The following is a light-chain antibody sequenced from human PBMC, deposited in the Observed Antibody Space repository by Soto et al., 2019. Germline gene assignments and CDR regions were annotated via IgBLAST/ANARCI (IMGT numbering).Light chain of an antibody. Sequence: QSALTQPASVSGSPGQSITVSCTGTSSDIGGYNYVSWYQQYPGEAPKVIIYDVSDRPSGVSNRFSGSKSGNTASLTISGLRTEDEADYYCSSSTSSSTLVVFGTGTKVTVL. J-gene: IGLJ1*01. CDR2: DVS. V-gene: IGLV2-14*03. CDR3: SSSTSSSTLVV. CDR1: SSDIGGYNY.